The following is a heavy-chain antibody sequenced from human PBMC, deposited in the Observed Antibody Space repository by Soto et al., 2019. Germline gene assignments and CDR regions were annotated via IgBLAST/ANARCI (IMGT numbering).Heavy chain of an antibody. V-gene: IGHV4-4*07. CDR1: GGSISSYY. CDR2: IYTSGST. Sequence: SDTLSLTCTVSGGSISSYYWSWIRQPAGKGLEWIGRIYTSGSTNYNPSLKSRVTMSVDTSKNQFSLKLSSVTAADTAVYYCAREFGSGYDSSGYYWAWFDNWCQGTLVT. D-gene: IGHD3-22*01. J-gene: IGHJ5*02. CDR3: AREFGSGYDSSGYYWAWFDN.